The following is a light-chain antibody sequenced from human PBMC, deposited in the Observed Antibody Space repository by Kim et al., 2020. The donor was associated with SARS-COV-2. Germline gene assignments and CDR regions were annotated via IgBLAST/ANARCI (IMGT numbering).Light chain of an antibody. J-gene: IGKJ1*01. CDR1: QGISSY. CDR3: QQYYSYPRT. CDR2: AAS. V-gene: IGKV1-8*01. Sequence: ASPRDRVTITCRASQGISSYLAWYQQKPGKAPKLLIYAASTLQSGVPSRFSGSGSGTDFTLTISCLQSEDFATYYCQQYYSYPRTFGQGTKVEIK.